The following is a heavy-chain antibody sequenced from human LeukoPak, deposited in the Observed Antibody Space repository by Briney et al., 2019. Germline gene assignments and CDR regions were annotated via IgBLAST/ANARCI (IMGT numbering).Heavy chain of an antibody. V-gene: IGHV4-34*01. CDR1: GGSFSGYY. J-gene: IGHJ5*02. D-gene: IGHD3-10*01. CDR2: INHSGST. CDR3: ARGYYYGSGSSKYNWFDP. Sequence: SETLSLTCAVYGGSFSGYYWSWIRQPPGKGLGWSGEINHSGSTNYNPSLKSRVTISVDTSKNQFSLKLSSVTAADTAVYYCARGYYYGSGSSKYNWFDPWGQGTLVTVSS.